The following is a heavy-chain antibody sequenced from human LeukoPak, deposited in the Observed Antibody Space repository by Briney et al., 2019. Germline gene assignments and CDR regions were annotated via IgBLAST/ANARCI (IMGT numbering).Heavy chain of an antibody. J-gene: IGHJ4*02. V-gene: IGHV3-23*01. Sequence: GGSLRLSCAASGFTFSSYAMSWVRQAPGKGLEWVSTINDSGGSTHYADSVKGRFTISRDNSKNTLYLQMNSLRAEDTAVYYCAKDSGYYDSSGYSPFDYWGQGTLVTVSS. CDR3: AKDSGYYDSSGYSPFDY. D-gene: IGHD3-22*01. CDR1: GFTFSSYA. CDR2: INDSGGST.